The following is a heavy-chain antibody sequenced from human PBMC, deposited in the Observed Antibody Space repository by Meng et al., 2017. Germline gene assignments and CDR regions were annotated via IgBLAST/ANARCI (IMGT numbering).Heavy chain of an antibody. J-gene: IGHJ4*02. V-gene: IGHV3-30*04. CDR2: ISYDGSNK. Sequence: QLQLVGAGVGVVEPGRSCRLSGAASGFTFSSFAVDWVRQAPGKGLEWVAVISYDGSNKYYEDSVKGRFTISRDNSKTPLYLQMNSLRAEDTAVYYCAREAGYWGQGTLVTVSS. CDR1: GFTFSSFA. CDR3: AREAGY.